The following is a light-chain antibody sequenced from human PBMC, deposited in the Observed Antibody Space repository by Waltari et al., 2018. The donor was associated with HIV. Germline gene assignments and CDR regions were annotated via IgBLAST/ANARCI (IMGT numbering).Light chain of an antibody. J-gene: IGKJ2*01. CDR3: QLRSTPMYT. CDR2: DAS. CDR1: QSVSSY. V-gene: IGKV3-11*01. Sequence: EIVLTQSPATLSLSPGERATLSCRASQSVSSYLAWYQQKPGQAPRLLIYDASNRATGIPARFSGSGSGTDFTLTISSIDLEDFALDYFQLRSTPMYTFGQGTKLEIK.